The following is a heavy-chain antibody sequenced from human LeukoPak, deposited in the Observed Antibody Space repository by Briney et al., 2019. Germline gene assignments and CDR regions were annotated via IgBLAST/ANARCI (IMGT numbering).Heavy chain of an antibody. J-gene: IGHJ4*02. CDR2: ISAYNGNT. CDR1: GYTFTSYG. CDR3: ARDLMGGGSGSYYHHLDY. Sequence: EASVRVSCKASGYTFTSYGISWVRQAPGQGLEWMGWISAYNGNTNYAQKLQGRVTMTTDTSTSTAYMELRSLRSDDTAVYYCARDLMGGGSGSYYHHLDYWGQGTLVTVSS. D-gene: IGHD3-10*01. V-gene: IGHV1-18*04.